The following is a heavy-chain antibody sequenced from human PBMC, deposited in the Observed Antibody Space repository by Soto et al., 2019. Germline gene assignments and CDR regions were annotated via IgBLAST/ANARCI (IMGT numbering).Heavy chain of an antibody. CDR1: GFTFDDYA. V-gene: IGHV3-9*01. CDR3: AKAPARSCSYADY. Sequence: EVQLVESGGGLVQPGRSLRLSCAASGFTFDDYAMHWVRQAPGKGLEWVSGISWNSGSIGYADSVKGRFTISRDNAKNSLYLQMNSLRAEDTALYYCAKAPARSCSYADYWGQGTLVTVSS. CDR2: ISWNSGSI. J-gene: IGHJ4*02. D-gene: IGHD6-6*01.